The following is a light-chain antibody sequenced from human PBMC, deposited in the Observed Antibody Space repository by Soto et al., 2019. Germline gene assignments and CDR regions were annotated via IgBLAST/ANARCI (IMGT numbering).Light chain of an antibody. CDR3: QTWGTGIRV. J-gene: IGLJ2*01. Sequence: QPVLTQSPSASASLGASVKLTCTLSSGHSSYAIAWHQQQPEKGPRYLMNLNSDGSHSKGDGIPDRFSGSSSGAERYLTISSLQSEDEADYYCQTWGTGIRVSGGGTKLTVL. CDR2: LNSDGSH. V-gene: IGLV4-69*01. CDR1: SGHSSYA.